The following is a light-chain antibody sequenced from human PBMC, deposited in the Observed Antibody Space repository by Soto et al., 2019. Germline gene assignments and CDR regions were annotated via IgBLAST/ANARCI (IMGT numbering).Light chain of an antibody. Sequence: QSVLTQPASVSGSPGQSITISCTGTSSNVGGYNYVSWYQHQPGKAHNLLIYDVSNRPSVGSNCLSASKSGNTSSLTISGLHPEDEADYYCSSYTTSNTRQLVFGAGTKLTVL. CDR1: SSNVGGYNY. V-gene: IGLV2-14*03. CDR2: DVS. J-gene: IGLJ1*01. CDR3: SSYTTSNTRQLV.